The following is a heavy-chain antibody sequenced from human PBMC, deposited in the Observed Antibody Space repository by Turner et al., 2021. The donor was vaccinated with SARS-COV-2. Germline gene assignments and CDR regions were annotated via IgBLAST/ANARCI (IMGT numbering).Heavy chain of an antibody. V-gene: IGHV3-74*01. J-gene: IGHJ6*02. D-gene: IGHD2-15*01. Sequence: EVQLVESGGGLVQSGGSLRLPCAASGFTFSNYWMHWVRQAPGKGLVWVSRINSDGSSTRYADSVKGRFTISRDNAKNTLYLQMNSLRAEDTAVYYCASGGSWIYVMDVWGQGTTVTVSS. CDR1: GFTFSNYW. CDR2: INSDGSST. CDR3: ASGGSWIYVMDV.